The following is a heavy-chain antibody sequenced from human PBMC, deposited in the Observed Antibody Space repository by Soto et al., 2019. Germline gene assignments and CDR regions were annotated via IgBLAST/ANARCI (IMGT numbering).Heavy chain of an antibody. D-gene: IGHD4-4*01. CDR3: ARALYSNYTYYYYGMDV. J-gene: IGHJ6*02. CDR2: IIPIFGTA. V-gene: IGHV1-69*06. CDR1: GGTFNSYA. Sequence: QVQLVQSGAEVKKPGSSVKVSCKASGGTFNSYAISWVRQAPGQGLEWMGGIIPIFGTANYAQKFQGRVTISADKSTSTVYMELSSLRSEDTAVYYCARALYSNYTYYYYGMDVWGQGTTVTVSS.